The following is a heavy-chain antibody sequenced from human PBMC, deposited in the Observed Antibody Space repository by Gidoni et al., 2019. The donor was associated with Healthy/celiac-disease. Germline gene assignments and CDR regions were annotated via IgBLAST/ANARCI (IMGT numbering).Heavy chain of an antibody. D-gene: IGHD3-10*01. V-gene: IGHV1-2*02. CDR2: INPNSGGT. J-gene: IGHJ6*03. Sequence: GQSGAEVKKPGASVKVSCKASGYTFTGYYMHWVRQAPGQGLEWMGWINPNSGGTNYAQKFQGRVTMTRDTSISTAYMELSRLRSDDTAVYYCARDRRRFPGGSNYYMDVWGKGTTVTVSS. CDR1: GYTFTGYY. CDR3: ARDRRRFPGGSNYYMDV.